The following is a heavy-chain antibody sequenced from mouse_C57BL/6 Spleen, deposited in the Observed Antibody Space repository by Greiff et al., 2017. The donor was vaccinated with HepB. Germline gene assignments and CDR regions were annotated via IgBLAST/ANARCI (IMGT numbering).Heavy chain of an antibody. CDR1: GFSLSTSGMG. Sequence: QVTLKVSGPGILQSSQTLSLTCSFSGFSLSTSGMGLSWIRQPAGKGLEWLVHIYWDDDKRYNPSLKSRLTISKDTSRNQVVLKITSVDTADTATYYCAWGDGSGYGAMDYWGQGTSVTVSS. V-gene: IGHV8-12*01. J-gene: IGHJ4*01. D-gene: IGHD3-2*02. CDR2: IYWDDDK. CDR3: AWGDGSGYGAMDY.